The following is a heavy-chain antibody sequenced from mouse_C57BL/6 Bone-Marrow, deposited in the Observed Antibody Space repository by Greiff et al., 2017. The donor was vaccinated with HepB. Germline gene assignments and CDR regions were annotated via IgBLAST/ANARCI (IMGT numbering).Heavy chain of an antibody. CDR1: GYTFTSYW. V-gene: IGHV1-7*01. CDR2: INPSSGYT. CDR3: ARVYYDLAWFAY. D-gene: IGHD2-4*01. Sequence: VQLQQSGAELAKPGASVKLSCKASGYTFTSYWMHWVKQRPGQGLEWIGYINPSSGYTKYNQKFKDKATLTAEKSSSTAYMQLSSLTYEDSAVYYCARVYYDLAWFAYWGQGTLVTVSA. J-gene: IGHJ3*01.